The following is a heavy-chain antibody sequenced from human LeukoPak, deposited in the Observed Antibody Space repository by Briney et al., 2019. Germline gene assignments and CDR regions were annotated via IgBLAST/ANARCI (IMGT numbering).Heavy chain of an antibody. J-gene: IGHJ4*02. D-gene: IGHD5-24*01. CDR1: GFTFSSYS. V-gene: IGHV4-39*07. CDR2: IFYTGST. CDR3: ARAPPEMATIPPHARFDY. Sequence: PGGSLRLSCAASGFTFSSYSMNWVRQAPGKGLEWIGTIFYTGSTYYNPSLKSRVTISVDTSKNQFSLKLNSVTAADTAVYYCARAPPEMATIPPHARFDYWGQGTLVTVSS.